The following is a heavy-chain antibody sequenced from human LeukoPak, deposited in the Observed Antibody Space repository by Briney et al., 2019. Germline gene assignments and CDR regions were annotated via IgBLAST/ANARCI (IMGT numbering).Heavy chain of an antibody. J-gene: IGHJ4*02. CDR1: GYTFTSYD. D-gene: IGHD3-22*01. CDR2: MNPNSGNT. CDR3: AGALYYNYYETRYFAY. V-gene: IGHV1-8*01. Sequence: ASVTVSCKASGYTFTSYDINWVRQATGQGLEWMGWMNPNSGNTGYAQKFQGRVTMTRNTSISTAYMELSSLRSEDTAVYYCAGALYYNYYETRYFAYWGQGTPVTVSS.